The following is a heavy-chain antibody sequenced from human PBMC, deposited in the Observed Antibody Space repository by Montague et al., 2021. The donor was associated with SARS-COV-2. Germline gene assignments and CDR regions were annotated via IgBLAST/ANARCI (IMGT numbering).Heavy chain of an antibody. J-gene: IGHJ4*02. D-gene: IGHD3-10*01. CDR2: LSYSGST. V-gene: IGHV4-31*03. CDR3: AESGRLGFGNPFEY. Sequence: TLSLTCTVYGDSISSGGYSWNRMCQDPEKGLDYIGYLSYSGSTDYXPSFRGRVSISMDSSENSLSLKMVSVTAADMAVYYCAESGRLGFGNPFEYWGQGVLVTVSS. CDR1: GDSISSGGYS.